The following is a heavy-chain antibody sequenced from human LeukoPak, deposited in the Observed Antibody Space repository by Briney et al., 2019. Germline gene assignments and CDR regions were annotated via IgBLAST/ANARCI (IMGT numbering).Heavy chain of an antibody. J-gene: IGHJ6*02. V-gene: IGHV1-8*01. Sequence: GASVKVSCKASGYTFTSYDINWVRQATGQGLEWMGWMNPNSGNTGYAQKFQGRVTMTRNTSISTAYMELSSLRSEDTAVYYCARDKVSDPHADYYYYYGMDVWGQGTTVTVSS. CDR1: GYTFTSYD. CDR2: MNPNSGNT. CDR3: ARDKVSDPHADYYYYYGMDV. D-gene: IGHD2-8*01.